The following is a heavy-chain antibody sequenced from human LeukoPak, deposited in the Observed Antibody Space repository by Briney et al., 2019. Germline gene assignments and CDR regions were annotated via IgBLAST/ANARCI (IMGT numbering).Heavy chain of an antibody. V-gene: IGHV1-46*01. Sequence: GASVKVSCKASGYTFTSYYMHWVRQAPGQGLGWMGLINPSGSSTIYAQKFQGRVTMTRDMSTSTDYMELSSLRSEDTAVYYCARDNSVGDYAWWFDPWGQGTLVTVSS. CDR1: GYTFTSYY. CDR3: ARDNSVGDYAWWFDP. CDR2: INPSGSST. D-gene: IGHD1-26*01. J-gene: IGHJ5*02.